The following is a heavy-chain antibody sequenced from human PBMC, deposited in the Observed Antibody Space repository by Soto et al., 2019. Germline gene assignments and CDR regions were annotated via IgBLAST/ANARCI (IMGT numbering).Heavy chain of an antibody. CDR3: ASHDPGARFDP. D-gene: IGHD1-1*01. J-gene: IGHJ5*02. V-gene: IGHV1-2*02. Sequence: VQLGQSGAKGKKPGASVKASCKAPKYIFTAYLLHWVRRAPEQGLAGRGGINPNNGATHYGLSFQGRVTMTRDTSISTAYMELSSLRSDDTAVYYCASHDPGARFDPWGQGTLVIVSS. CDR2: INPNNGAT. CDR1: KYIFTAYL.